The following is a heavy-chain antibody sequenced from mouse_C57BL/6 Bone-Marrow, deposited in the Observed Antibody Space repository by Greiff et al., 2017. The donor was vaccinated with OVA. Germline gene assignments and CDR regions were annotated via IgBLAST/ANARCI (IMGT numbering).Heavy chain of an antibody. Sequence: VQLQQPGAELVKPGASVKVSCKASGYTFTSYWMHWVKQRPGQGLEWIVRIHPSDSDTNYNQKFKGKATLTVDKSSSTAYMQLSSLTSEDSAVYYCAIGGVGGYFDVWGTGTTVTVSS. CDR1: GYTFTSYW. J-gene: IGHJ1*03. CDR3: AIGGVGGYFDV. V-gene: IGHV1-74*01. D-gene: IGHD1-1*01. CDR2: IHPSDSDT.